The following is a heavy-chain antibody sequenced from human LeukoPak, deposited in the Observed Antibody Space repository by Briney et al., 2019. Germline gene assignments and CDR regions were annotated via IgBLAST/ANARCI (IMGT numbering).Heavy chain of an antibody. CDR3: ARAGGYGDYGAASY. D-gene: IGHD4-17*01. CDR1: GYTFTSYD. Sequence: ASVKVSCKASGYTFTSYDINWVRQAPGQGLEGMGWMNPNSGNTGYAQKFQGRVTMTRNPSISTAYMELSSLRSEDPAVYYCARAGGYGDYGAASYWGQGTLVTVSS. V-gene: IGHV1-8*01. J-gene: IGHJ4*02. CDR2: MNPNSGNT.